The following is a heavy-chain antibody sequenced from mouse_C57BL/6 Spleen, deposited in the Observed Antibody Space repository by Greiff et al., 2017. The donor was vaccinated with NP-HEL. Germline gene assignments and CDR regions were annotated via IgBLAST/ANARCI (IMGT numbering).Heavy chain of an antibody. V-gene: IGHV1-69*01. J-gene: IGHJ2*01. CDR2: IDPSASYT. D-gene: IGHD1-2*01. Sequence: QVQLQQPGAELVMPGASVKLSCKASGYTFTSYWMHWVKQRPGQGLEWIGEIDPSASYTNYNQKFKGKSTLTVDKSSSTAYMQLSSLTSEDSAVYYCARELRPYFDYWGQGTTLTVSS. CDR1: GYTFTSYW. CDR3: ARELRPYFDY.